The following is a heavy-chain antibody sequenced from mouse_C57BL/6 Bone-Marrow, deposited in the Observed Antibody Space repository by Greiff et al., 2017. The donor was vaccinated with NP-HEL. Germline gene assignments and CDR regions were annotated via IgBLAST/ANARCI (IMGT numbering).Heavy chain of an antibody. Sequence: VQLQQSGAELVKPGASVTISCKASGYAFSSYWMNWVKQRPGKGLEWIGQIYPGDGDTNYNGKFKGKATLTADNSSITAYMQLSSLTSEDSAVYFCARLGYYYGLYWYFDVWGTGTTVTVSS. J-gene: IGHJ1*03. V-gene: IGHV1-80*01. CDR2: IYPGDGDT. D-gene: IGHD1-1*01. CDR3: ARLGYYYGLYWYFDV. CDR1: GYAFSSYW.